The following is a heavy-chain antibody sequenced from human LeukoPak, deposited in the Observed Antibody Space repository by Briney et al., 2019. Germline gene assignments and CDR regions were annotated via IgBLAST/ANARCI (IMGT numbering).Heavy chain of an antibody. D-gene: IGHD3-10*01. CDR2: INPSGGST. J-gene: IGHJ4*02. CDR3: ARAYGSGSYTLLFFDY. CDR1: GYTFTSYY. Sequence: ASVKVSCKASGYTFTSYYMHWVRQAPGQGLEWMGIINPSGGSTSYAQKFQGRVTMTRDTSTSTVYMELSSLRSEDTAVYYCARAYGSGSYTLLFFDYWGQGTLATVSS. V-gene: IGHV1-46*01.